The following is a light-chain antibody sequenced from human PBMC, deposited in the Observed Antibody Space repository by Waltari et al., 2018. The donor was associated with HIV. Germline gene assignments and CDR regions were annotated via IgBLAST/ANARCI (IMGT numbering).Light chain of an antibody. Sequence: QSALTQPASVSGSPGQPVTISCTGTRNDIGFYKLVSWYRQHPGEAPQLMIYGVDARPLGVADRFSGSKSCDTASLTISALRTEDEADYFCSSYSPRDSVVFGGGTKVTVL. CDR3: SSYSPRDSVV. CDR2: GVD. V-gene: IGLV2-14*01. J-gene: IGLJ3*02. CDR1: RNDIGFYKL.